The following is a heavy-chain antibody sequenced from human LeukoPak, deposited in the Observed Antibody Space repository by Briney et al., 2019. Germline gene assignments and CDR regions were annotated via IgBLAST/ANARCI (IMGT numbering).Heavy chain of an antibody. V-gene: IGHV1-24*01. D-gene: IGHD6-13*01. J-gene: IGHJ4*02. CDR2: FDPEDGET. CDR3: ATEGLAAAGPMRHFDY. CDR1: GYTLTELS. Sequence: ASVKVSCKVSGYTLTELSMHWVRQAPGKGLEWMGGFDPEDGETIYAQKFQGRVTMTEDTSTDTAYMELSSLRSEDTAVYYCATEGLAAAGPMRHFDYWGQGTLVTVSS.